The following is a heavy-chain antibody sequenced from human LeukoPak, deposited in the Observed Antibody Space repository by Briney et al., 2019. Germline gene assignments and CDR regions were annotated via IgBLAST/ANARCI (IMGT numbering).Heavy chain of an antibody. CDR3: ARDLGYCSSTSCPAPFDP. Sequence: SETLSLTCTVSGGSISSYYWSWIRQPPGKGLEWIGYIYYSGSTNYNPSLKSRVTISVDTSKNQFSLKLSSVTAADTAVYYCARDLGYCSSTSCPAPFDPWGQGTLVTVSS. J-gene: IGHJ5*02. CDR2: IYYSGST. D-gene: IGHD2-2*01. V-gene: IGHV4-59*12. CDR1: GGSISSYY.